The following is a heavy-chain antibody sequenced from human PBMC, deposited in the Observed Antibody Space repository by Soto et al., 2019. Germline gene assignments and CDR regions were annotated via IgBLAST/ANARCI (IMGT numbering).Heavy chain of an antibody. Sequence: LRLSCAASGFTCSSYDMSWVRQAPGKGLEWVSTNLVGGNTYYADSVKGRFTISRDNSKNTLYLQMNSLTAGDTAVYYCAKATATGGGAFDICGQGTMVTVSS. CDR1: GFTCSSYD. CDR3: AKATATGGGAFDI. J-gene: IGHJ3*02. D-gene: IGHD2-8*02. CDR2: NLVGGNT. V-gene: IGHV3-23*01.